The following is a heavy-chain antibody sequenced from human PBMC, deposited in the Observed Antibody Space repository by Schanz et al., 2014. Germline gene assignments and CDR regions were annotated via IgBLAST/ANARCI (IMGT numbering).Heavy chain of an antibody. V-gene: IGHV3-15*01. J-gene: IGHJ5*02. D-gene: IGHD2-2*02. CDR3: TSMATIPRNWFDP. CDR2: IKSNTDGGTT. CDR1: GFTFTNAW. Sequence: EVELVESGGGLVKPGGSLRLSCVVSGFTFTNAWMSWVRQAPGKGLEWVGRIKSNTDGGTTDYATPVKGRFTISRDDSKNPLSLHLPPLSLSFPPLYYCTSMATIPRNWFDPWGQGTLVTVSS.